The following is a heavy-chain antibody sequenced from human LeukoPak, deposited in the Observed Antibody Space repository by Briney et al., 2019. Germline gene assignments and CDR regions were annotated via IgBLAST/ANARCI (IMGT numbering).Heavy chain of an antibody. CDR2: ISGHNDNT. CDR3: ARQGYSSSSTADF. D-gene: IGHD6-6*01. V-gene: IGHV1-18*01. J-gene: IGHJ4*02. CDR1: GYTFISYG. Sequence: ASVKVSCKTSGYTFISYGMSWLRQAPGQGFEWLGWISGHNDNTNYAQKIEGRAILTTDRATSTAHMELRSLRPDDTAVYYCARQGYSSSSTADFWGQGTLVTVSS.